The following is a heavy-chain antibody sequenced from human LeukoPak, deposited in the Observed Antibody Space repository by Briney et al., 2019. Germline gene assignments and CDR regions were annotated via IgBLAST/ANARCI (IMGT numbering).Heavy chain of an antibody. V-gene: IGHV5-51*01. CDR1: GYSFTNYW. D-gene: IGHD2-15*01. CDR3: ARRYCSGGSCYRNWFDP. J-gene: IGHJ5*02. CDR2: IYPGDSDT. Sequence: GESLKISCKGSGYSFTNYWIGWVRQMPGKGLEWMGIIYPGDSDTTYSPSFQGQVTISADKSISTADLQWSSLKASDTAIYYCARRYCSGGSCYRNWFDPWGQGTLVTVSS.